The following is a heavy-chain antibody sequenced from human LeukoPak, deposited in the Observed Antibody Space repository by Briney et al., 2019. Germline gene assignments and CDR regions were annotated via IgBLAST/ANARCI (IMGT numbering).Heavy chain of an antibody. Sequence: SVKVSCKASGGSSRNHAISWVPQAPGQGLEWMGGIIPIFATPNYAQRSQGRVTITTDGSTSTAYMELSSLTSDDTAVYYCARDLDYWGQGTLVTVSS. J-gene: IGHJ4*02. CDR1: GGSSRNHA. V-gene: IGHV1-69*05. CDR2: IIPIFATP. CDR3: ARDLDY.